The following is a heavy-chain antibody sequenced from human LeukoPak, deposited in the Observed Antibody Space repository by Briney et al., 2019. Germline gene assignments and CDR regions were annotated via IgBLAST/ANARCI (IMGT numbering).Heavy chain of an antibody. CDR3: AKSHSELYVLGGEIDY. Sequence: GGSLRLSCAASGFTFATYAMSWVRQAPGKGLKWVSGITGSGRTTYYADSVKGRFTISRDNSKNTLYLQMNSLRAEDTAVYYCAKSHSELYVLGGEIDYWGQGTLVTVSS. J-gene: IGHJ4*02. CDR2: ITGSGRTT. CDR1: GFTFATYA. V-gene: IGHV3-23*01. D-gene: IGHD2-8*01.